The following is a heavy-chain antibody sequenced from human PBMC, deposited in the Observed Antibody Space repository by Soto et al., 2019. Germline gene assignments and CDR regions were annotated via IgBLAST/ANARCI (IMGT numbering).Heavy chain of an antibody. CDR3: ANRYCSGGSCYHGFDY. D-gene: IGHD2-15*01. V-gene: IGHV3-23*01. CDR1: GFTFSSYA. Sequence: EVQLLESGGGLVQPGGSLRLSCAASGFTFSSYAMSWVRQAPGKGLEWVSAISGSGGSTYYADSVKGRFTISRDNSKNTLYLQMNSLRAEDTAVYYCANRYCSGGSCYHGFDYWSQGTLVTVSS. J-gene: IGHJ4*02. CDR2: ISGSGGST.